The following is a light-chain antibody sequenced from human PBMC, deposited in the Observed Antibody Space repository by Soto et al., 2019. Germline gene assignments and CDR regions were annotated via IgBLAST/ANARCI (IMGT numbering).Light chain of an antibody. CDR1: QSVDSAY. J-gene: IGKJ2*01. CDR2: ATS. V-gene: IGKV3-20*01. CDR3: QKHVRSPRT. Sequence: EIVLPQSQGTLSLSPGESAPLSCRARQSVDSAYLGWYQHKPGQAPRLIISATSRRATGTPDRFSGSGSGTDFTLTIRRLETEDFEVYYCQKHVRSPRTVGQGTKVDIK.